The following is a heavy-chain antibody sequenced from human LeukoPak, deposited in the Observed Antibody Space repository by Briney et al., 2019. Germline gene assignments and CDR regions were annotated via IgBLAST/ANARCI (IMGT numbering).Heavy chain of an antibody. CDR2: INAGNGNT. D-gene: IGHD3-10*01. Sequence: ASVKVSCKASGGTFSSYAISWVRQAPGQRLEWMGWINAGNGNTKYSQKFQGRVTITRDTSASTAYMELSSLRSEDTAVYYCARSYYYGSGSSDYWGQGTLVTVSS. CDR3: ARSYYYGSGSSDY. CDR1: GGTFSSYA. J-gene: IGHJ4*02. V-gene: IGHV1-3*01.